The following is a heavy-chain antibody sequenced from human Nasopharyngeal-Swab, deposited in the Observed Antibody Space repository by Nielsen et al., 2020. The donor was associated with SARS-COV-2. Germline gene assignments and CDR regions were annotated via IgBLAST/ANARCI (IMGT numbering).Heavy chain of an antibody. V-gene: IGHV1-3*01. J-gene: IGHJ4*02. CDR3: ARGPLGGQWLVRSGWDFDY. Sequence: WVRQAPGQRLEWMGWINAGDGNTEYSQKFQGRVTITRDTSASTAYMDLSSLRSDDTAVYYCARGPLGGQWLVRSGWDFDYWGQGTLVTVSS. D-gene: IGHD6-19*01. CDR2: INAGDGNT.